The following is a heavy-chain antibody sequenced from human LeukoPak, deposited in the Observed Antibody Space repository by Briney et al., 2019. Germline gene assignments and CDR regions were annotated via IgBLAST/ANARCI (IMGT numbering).Heavy chain of an antibody. J-gene: IGHJ5*02. V-gene: IGHV4-59*01. CDR1: GGSISSYY. CDR2: IYYSGST. D-gene: IGHD3-3*01. CDR3: AREKWSGYSNWFGP. Sequence: SETLSLTCTVSGGSISSYYWSWIRQPPGKGLEWIGYIYYSGSTNYNPSLKSRVTISVDTSKNQFSLKLNSVTAADTAVYYCAREKWSGYSNWFGPWGQGTLVTVSS.